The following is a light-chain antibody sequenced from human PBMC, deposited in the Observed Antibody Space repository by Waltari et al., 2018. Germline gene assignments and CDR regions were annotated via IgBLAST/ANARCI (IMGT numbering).Light chain of an antibody. V-gene: IGKV1-39*01. Sequence: DIQMTQSPSSLSASLGDRVTITCRASQGISSFLNWYQHTPGKAPKLLIYYSNALEKGVLSRFSGSGSGTEFTLIISSLQPEDLGTYYCQQYQSLPPTFGQGTKVEIK. CDR2: YSN. CDR1: QGISSF. CDR3: QQYQSLPPT. J-gene: IGKJ1*01.